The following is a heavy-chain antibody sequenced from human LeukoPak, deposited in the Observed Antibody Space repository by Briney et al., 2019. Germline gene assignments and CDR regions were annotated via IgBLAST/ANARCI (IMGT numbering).Heavy chain of an antibody. CDR3: ASRYYGSGSYYRLDC. J-gene: IGHJ4*02. CDR1: GFTFSNYW. CDR2: INSDGSST. Sequence: AGGSLRLSCVASGFTFSNYWMHWVRQAPGKGLVWVSRINSDGSSTSYADSVKGRFTISRDNAKNTLYLQMNSLRAEDTAVYYCASRYYGSGSYYRLDCWGQGTLVTVSS. D-gene: IGHD3-10*01. V-gene: IGHV3-74*01.